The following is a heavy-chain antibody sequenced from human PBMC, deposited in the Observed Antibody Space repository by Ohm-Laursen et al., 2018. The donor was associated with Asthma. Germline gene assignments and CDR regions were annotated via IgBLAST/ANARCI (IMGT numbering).Heavy chain of an antibody. Sequence: SLRLSCTASGFTFSTYGINWVRQAPGKGLEWVSGIISDSGGSTYYADSVKGRFTISRDNSKNTLYLQMNSLRAEDTAVYYCAKVGLTYYNAMDVWGQGTTVTVSS. CDR2: IISDSGGST. J-gene: IGHJ6*02. D-gene: IGHD4/OR15-4a*01. CDR3: AKVGLTYYNAMDV. CDR1: GFTFSTYG. V-gene: IGHV3-23*01.